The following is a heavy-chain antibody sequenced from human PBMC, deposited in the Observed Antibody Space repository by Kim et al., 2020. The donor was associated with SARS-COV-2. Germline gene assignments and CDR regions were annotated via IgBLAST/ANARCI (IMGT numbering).Heavy chain of an antibody. J-gene: IGHJ4*02. CDR2: MGTAGDT. V-gene: IGHV3-13*01. CDR3: ARGRWFGELYDSSGETFDY. CDR1: GFTFSSYD. Sequence: GGSLRLSCAASGFTFSSYDMHWVRQATGKGLEWVSAMGTAGDTYYPGSVKGRFTISRENTKNSLYLQMNSLRAGDTAVYYWARGRWFGELYDSSGETFDYWGQGTLVTVSS. D-gene: IGHD3-10*01.